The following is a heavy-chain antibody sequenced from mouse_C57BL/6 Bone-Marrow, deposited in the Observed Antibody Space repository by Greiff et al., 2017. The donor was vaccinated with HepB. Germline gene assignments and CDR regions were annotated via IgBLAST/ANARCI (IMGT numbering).Heavy chain of an antibody. Sequence: VQLQQSGAELARPGASVKLSCKASGYTFTSYGISWVKQRTGQGLEWIGEIYPRSGNTYYNEKFKGKATLTADKSSSTAYMELRSLTSEDSAVYVCARGDYDVYWYFDVWGTGTTVTVSS. D-gene: IGHD2-4*01. CDR1: GYTFTSYG. CDR2: IYPRSGNT. J-gene: IGHJ1*03. V-gene: IGHV1-81*01. CDR3: ARGDYDVYWYFDV.